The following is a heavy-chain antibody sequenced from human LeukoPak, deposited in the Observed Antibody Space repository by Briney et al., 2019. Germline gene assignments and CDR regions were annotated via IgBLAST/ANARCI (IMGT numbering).Heavy chain of an antibody. CDR2: INHSGST. D-gene: IGHD3-16*02. J-gene: IGHJ5*02. CDR3: ARGVPGSSWFDP. V-gene: IGHV4-34*01. Sequence: SETLSLTCAVYGGSFSGYYWSWIRQPPGKGLEWIGEINHSGSTNYNPSLKSRVTISVDTSKNQFSLKPSSVTAADTAVYYCARGVPGSSWFDPWGQGTLVTVSS. CDR1: GGSFSGYY.